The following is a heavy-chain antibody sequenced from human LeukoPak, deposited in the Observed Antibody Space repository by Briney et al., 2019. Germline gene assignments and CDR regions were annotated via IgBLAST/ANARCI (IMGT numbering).Heavy chain of an antibody. Sequence: PSETLSLTCTVSGGSISSYYWSWIRQPPGKGLEWIGYIYYSGSTNYNPSLKSRATISVDTSKNQFSLKLSSVTAADTAVYYCARFSSSRSWYFDYWGQGTLVTVSS. CDR1: GGSISSYY. CDR3: ARFSSSRSWYFDY. CDR2: IYYSGST. J-gene: IGHJ4*02. V-gene: IGHV4-59*01. D-gene: IGHD6-13*01.